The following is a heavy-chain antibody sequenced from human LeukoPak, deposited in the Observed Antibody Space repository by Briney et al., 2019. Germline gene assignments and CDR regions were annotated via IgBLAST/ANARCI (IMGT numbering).Heavy chain of an antibody. V-gene: IGHV4-61*02. CDR2: IYTTGST. CDR1: GDSISSGDFY. D-gene: IGHD5-18*01. CDR3: AGLWAPTRRRYSYGSADIFDY. Sequence: PSETLSLTCTVSGDSISSGDFYWSWIRQPAGKGLEWIGRIYTTGSTNYNPSLKSRVTISVDTSKNQFSLKLSSVTAADTAVYYCAGLWAPTRRRYSYGSADIFDYWGQGTLVTVSS. J-gene: IGHJ4*02.